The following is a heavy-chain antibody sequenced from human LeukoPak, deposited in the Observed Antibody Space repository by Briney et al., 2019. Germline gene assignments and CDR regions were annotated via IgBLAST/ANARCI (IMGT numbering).Heavy chain of an antibody. CDR2: IYTSGST. Sequence: SETLSLTCTVSGGSISSYYWSWIRQPAGKGLEWIGRIYTSGSTNYNPSLKSRVTMSVDTSKNQFSLKLSSVTAADTAVYYCARSPTYYYDSSGYPFDYWGQGTLATVSS. J-gene: IGHJ4*02. CDR1: GGSISSYY. V-gene: IGHV4-4*07. CDR3: ARSPTYYYDSSGYPFDY. D-gene: IGHD3-22*01.